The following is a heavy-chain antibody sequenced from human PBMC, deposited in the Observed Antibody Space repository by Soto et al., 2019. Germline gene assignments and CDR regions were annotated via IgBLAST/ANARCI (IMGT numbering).Heavy chain of an antibody. CDR1: GFIFSDSA. D-gene: IGHD3-16*01. CDR2: IRSKGQKYAT. J-gene: IGHJ4*02. Sequence: EVQLVESGGGLVQPGGSLKLSCAASGFIFSDSAIHWVRQASGKGLEWVGRIRSKGQKYATAYAASVKGRFTVSRDDSAHTAYLQMNSLKTEDTALYYCTRRPESEAGAITSFDQWGQGTLVTVSS. CDR3: TRRPESEAGAITSFDQ. V-gene: IGHV3-73*02.